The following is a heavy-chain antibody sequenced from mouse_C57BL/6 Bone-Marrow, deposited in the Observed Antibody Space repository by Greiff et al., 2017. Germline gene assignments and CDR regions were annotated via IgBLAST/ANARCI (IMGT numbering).Heavy chain of an antibody. CDR2: IDPSDSYT. CDR1: GYTFTSYW. Sequence: QVQLQQPGAELVMPGASVKLSCKASGYTFTSYWMHWVKQRPGQGLEWIGEIDPSDSYTNYNQKFKGKSTFTVDKSSSTAYMQLSSLTSEDSAVYYCRVDSDCYDYWGQGTTLTVSS. D-gene: IGHD2-12*01. CDR3: RVDSDCYDY. J-gene: IGHJ2*01. V-gene: IGHV1-69*01.